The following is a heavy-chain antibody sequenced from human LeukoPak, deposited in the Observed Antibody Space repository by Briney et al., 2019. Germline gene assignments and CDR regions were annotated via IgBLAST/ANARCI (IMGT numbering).Heavy chain of an antibody. CDR2: ISAYNGNT. CDR1: GYTFTSYG. CDR3: ARAAAAGTGYFDS. Sequence: GASVKVSCKASGYTFTSYGISWVRQAPGQGLEWMGWISAYNGNTNYAQKLQGRVTITTDESTSTACIELSSLRSEDTAMYYCARAAAAGTGYFDSWGQGTLVTVSS. V-gene: IGHV1-18*01. J-gene: IGHJ4*02. D-gene: IGHD6-13*01.